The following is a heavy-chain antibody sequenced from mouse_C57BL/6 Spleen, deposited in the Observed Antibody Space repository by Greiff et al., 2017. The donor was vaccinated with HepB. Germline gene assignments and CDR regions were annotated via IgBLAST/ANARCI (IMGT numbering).Heavy chain of an antibody. V-gene: IGHV1-72*01. D-gene: IGHD1-1*01. CDR1: GYTFTSYW. J-gene: IGHJ4*01. Sequence: QVHVKQPGAELVKPGASVKLSCKASGYTFTSYWMHWVKQRPGRGLEWIGRIDPNSGGTKYNEKFKSKATLTVDKPSSTAYMQLSSLTSEDSAVYYCARVTSSHYAMDYWGQGTSVTVSS. CDR2: IDPNSGGT. CDR3: ARVTSSHYAMDY.